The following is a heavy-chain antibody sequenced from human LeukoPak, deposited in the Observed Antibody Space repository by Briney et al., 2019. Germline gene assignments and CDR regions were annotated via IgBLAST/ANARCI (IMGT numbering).Heavy chain of an antibody. CDR2: ISDSGSTK. J-gene: IGHJ4*02. CDR3: VREGYYDSSGYLGVFDY. Sequence: PGGSLRLSCAASGFTFDDYDMSWVRQAPGKGLEWVSYISDSGSTKYYADSVKGRFTISRDNAKNSVYLQMKSLRAEDTAVYYCVREGYYDSSGYLGVFDYWGQGTLVTVSS. CDR1: GFTFDDYD. D-gene: IGHD3-22*01. V-gene: IGHV3-48*03.